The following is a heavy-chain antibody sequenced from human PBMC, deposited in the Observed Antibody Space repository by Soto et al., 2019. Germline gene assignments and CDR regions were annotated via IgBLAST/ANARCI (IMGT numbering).Heavy chain of an antibody. CDR3: AHRRRCSSTSCYPYFDY. D-gene: IGHD2-2*01. CDR1: GFSLSTSGVG. V-gene: IGHV2-5*02. CDR2: IYWDDDK. J-gene: IGHJ4*02. Sequence: QITLKESGPTLVKPTQTLTLTCTFSGFSLSTSGVGVGWIRQPPGKALEWLALIYWDDDKRYSPSLKSRLTITKDTSKNQVVLTMTNMDPVDTATYYCAHRRRCSSTSCYPYFDYWGQGTLVTVSS.